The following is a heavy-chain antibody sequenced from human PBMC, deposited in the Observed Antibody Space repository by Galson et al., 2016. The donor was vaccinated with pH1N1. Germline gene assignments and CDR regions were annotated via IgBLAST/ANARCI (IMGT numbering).Heavy chain of an antibody. CDR1: GGSITSGGYS. CDR3: ARGRLYGGDAFDI. Sequence: TLSLTCAVSGGSITSGGYSWNWIRQPPGKGLERIGYIYHTGTTYYNPSLKSRFTISVDTSKNQFSLKVNSVTAADTAIYYCARGRLYGGDAFDIWGQGTMVTVSS. J-gene: IGHJ3*02. D-gene: IGHD4-23*01. CDR2: IYHTGTT. V-gene: IGHV4-30-2*01.